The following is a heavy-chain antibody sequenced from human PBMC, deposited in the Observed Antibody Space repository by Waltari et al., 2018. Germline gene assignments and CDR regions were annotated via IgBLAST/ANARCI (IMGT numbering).Heavy chain of an antibody. Sequence: EVQLLESGGGLVQPGGSLRLSCAASGFTFSSYAMSWVRQAPGKGLEWVAAISGSGGSTYYADSVKGRFTISRDNSKNTLYLQMNSLRAEDTAVYYCAMSAYCGGDCYYDYWGQGTLVTVSS. CDR2: ISGSGGST. CDR1: GFTFSSYA. D-gene: IGHD2-21*01. J-gene: IGHJ4*02. CDR3: AMSAYCGGDCYYDY. V-gene: IGHV3-23*01.